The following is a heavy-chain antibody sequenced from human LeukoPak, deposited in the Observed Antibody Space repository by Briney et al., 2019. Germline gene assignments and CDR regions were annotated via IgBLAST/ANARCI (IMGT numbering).Heavy chain of an antibody. Sequence: PSETLSLTCTVSGGSISSYYWSWIRQPPRKGLEWIGYIYTSGSTNYNPSLKSRVTISVDTSKNQFSLKLSSVTAADTAVYYCARRMVRGAIIVGAFDIWGQGTMVTVSS. D-gene: IGHD3-10*01. CDR2: IYTSGST. J-gene: IGHJ3*02. V-gene: IGHV4-4*09. CDR3: ARRMVRGAIIVGAFDI. CDR1: GGSISSYY.